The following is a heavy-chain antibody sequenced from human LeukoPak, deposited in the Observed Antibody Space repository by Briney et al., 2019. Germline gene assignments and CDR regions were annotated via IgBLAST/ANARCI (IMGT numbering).Heavy chain of an antibody. CDR1: GDSVSSNSGA. V-gene: IGHV6-1*01. CDR3: ARGSTVLSGWHGTDYFQH. Sequence: PSQTLSLTCAISGDSVSSNSGAWNWIRQSPSRGLEWLGRTYYRSKWYSDYAESVKSRITINPDTSKNQFSLQLNSVTPEDTAVYYCARGSTVLSGWHGTDYFQHWGQGTLVTVSS. J-gene: IGHJ1*01. D-gene: IGHD6-19*01. CDR2: TYYRSKWYS.